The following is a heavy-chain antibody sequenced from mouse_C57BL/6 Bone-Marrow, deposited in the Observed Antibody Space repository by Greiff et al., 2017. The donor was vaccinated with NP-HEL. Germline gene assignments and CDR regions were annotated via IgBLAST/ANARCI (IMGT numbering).Heavy chain of an antibody. Sequence: QVQLKQPGAELVMPGASVKLSCKASGYTFTSYWMHWVKQRPGQGLEWIGEIDPSDSYTNYNQKFKGKSTLTVDKSSSTAYMQLSSLTSEDSAVYYCARGLLPGWYFDVWGTGTTVTVSS. CDR2: IDPSDSYT. D-gene: IGHD1-1*01. V-gene: IGHV1-69*01. CDR1: GYTFTSYW. CDR3: ARGLLPGWYFDV. J-gene: IGHJ1*03.